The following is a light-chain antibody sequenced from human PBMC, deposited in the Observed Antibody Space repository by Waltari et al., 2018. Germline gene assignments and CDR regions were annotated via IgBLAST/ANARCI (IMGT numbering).Light chain of an antibody. V-gene: IGKV1-33*01. CDR1: QDISNY. CDR3: QQYDHLPLT. J-gene: IGKJ4*01. CDR2: DAS. Sequence: DIQMTQSPSSLSASVGDRVTITCQASQDISNYLNWFQQKPGRAPKLLIFDASTLESGVPSRFSGSGSGTHFTFTIYSLQPEDIATYYCQQYDHLPLTFGGGTK.